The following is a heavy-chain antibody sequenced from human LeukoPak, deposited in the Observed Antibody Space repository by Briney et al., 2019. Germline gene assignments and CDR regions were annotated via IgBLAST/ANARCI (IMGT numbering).Heavy chain of an antibody. Sequence: SQTLSLTCTVSGGSISSGGYCWSWIRQHPGKGLEWIGYIYYSGSTYYNPSLKSRVTISVDTSKNQFSLKLSSVTAADTAVYYCAAKPGITGTTYYYYGMDVWGQGTTVTVSS. CDR1: GGSISSGGYC. D-gene: IGHD1-20*01. V-gene: IGHV4-31*03. J-gene: IGHJ6*02. CDR3: AAKPGITGTTYYYYGMDV. CDR2: IYYSGST.